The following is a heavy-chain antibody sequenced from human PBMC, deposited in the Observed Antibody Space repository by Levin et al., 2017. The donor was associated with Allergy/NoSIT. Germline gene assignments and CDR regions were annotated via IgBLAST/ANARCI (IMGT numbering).Heavy chain of an antibody. D-gene: IGHD2-15*01. Sequence: SSETLSLTCAVYGGSFSGYYWSWIRQPPGKGLEWIGEINHSGSTNYNPSLKSRVTISVDTSKNQFSLKLSSVTAADTAVYYCARGGCSGGSCKPRRGWFDPWGQGTLVTVSS. J-gene: IGHJ5*02. CDR2: INHSGST. V-gene: IGHV4-34*01. CDR1: GGSFSGYY. CDR3: ARGGCSGGSCKPRRGWFDP.